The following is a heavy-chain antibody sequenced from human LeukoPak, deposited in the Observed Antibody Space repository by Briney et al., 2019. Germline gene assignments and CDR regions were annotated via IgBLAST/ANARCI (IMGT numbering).Heavy chain of an antibody. D-gene: IGHD2-21*02. CDR2: IWYDGSNK. Sequence: GGSLRLSCGASGFTFSSYGMHWVRQAPGKGLEWVAVIWYDGSNKYYADSVKGRFTISRDNSKNTLYLQMNSLRAEDTAVYYCARERARDPNLDYWGQGTLVTVSS. V-gene: IGHV3-33*01. CDR3: ARERARDPNLDY. J-gene: IGHJ4*02. CDR1: GFTFSSYG.